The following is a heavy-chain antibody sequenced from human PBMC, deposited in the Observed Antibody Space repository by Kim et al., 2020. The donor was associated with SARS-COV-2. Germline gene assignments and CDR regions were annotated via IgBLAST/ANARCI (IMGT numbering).Heavy chain of an antibody. Sequence: SETLSLTCTVYGGSISSYYWSWIRQPAGKGLEWIGRIYTSGSNNYNPSLKSRVTMSVDTSKNKFSLKLSSVTAADTAVYYCASRSVVSSGSQDYWGQGTLVTVSS. CDR1: GGSISSYY. J-gene: IGHJ4*02. V-gene: IGHV4-4*07. CDR2: IYTSGSN. CDR3: ASRSVVSSGSQDY. D-gene: IGHD1-26*01.